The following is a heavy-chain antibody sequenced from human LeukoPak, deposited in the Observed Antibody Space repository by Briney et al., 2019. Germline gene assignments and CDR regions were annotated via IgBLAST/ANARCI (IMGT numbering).Heavy chain of an antibody. D-gene: IGHD3-10*01. J-gene: IGHJ4*02. CDR2: ISGSGGST. CDR3: AKDGLLWFGESFFDY. CDR1: GFTFSSYA. V-gene: IGHV3-23*01. Sequence: GGSLRLSCAASGFTFSSYAMSWVRQAPGKGLEWVSAISGSGGSTYYADSVRGRFTISRDNSKNTLYLQMNSLRAEDTAVYYCAKDGLLWFGESFFDYWGQGTLVTVSS.